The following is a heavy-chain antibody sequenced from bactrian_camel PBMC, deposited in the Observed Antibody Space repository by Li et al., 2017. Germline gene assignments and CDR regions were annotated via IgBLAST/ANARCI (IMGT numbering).Heavy chain of an antibody. CDR1: ESTFGYYD. Sequence: EVQLVESGGVLVHPGGSLRLSCAASESTFGYYDMTWVRQAPGKGLEWVSGVNNGGDRTYYADSVKGRFTISRDNAKNTLYLQMNSLKTEDTAIYYRTKVRWATALYDMECWGKGTQVTVS. V-gene: IGHV3S40*01. D-gene: IGHD4*01. J-gene: IGHJ7*01. CDR2: VNNGGDRT.